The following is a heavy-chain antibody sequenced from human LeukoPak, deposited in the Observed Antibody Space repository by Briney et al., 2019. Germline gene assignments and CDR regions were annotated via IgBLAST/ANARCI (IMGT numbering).Heavy chain of an antibody. CDR2: IYSGGST. J-gene: IGHJ6*02. CDR3: ARFVPNYGMDV. D-gene: IGHD6-6*01. V-gene: IGHV3-53*01. CDR1: GFTVSSNY. Sequence: GGSLRLSWAASGFTVSSNYMSWVRQAPGKGLEWVSVIYSGGSTYYADSVKGRFTISRDNSKNTLYLQMNSLRAEDTAVYYCARFVPNYGMDVWGQGTTVTVSS.